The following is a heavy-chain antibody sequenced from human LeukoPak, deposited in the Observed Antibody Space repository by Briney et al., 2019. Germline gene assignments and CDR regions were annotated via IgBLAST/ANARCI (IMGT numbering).Heavy chain of an antibody. V-gene: IGHV4-38-2*02. CDR3: ARGSAGAGYDY. J-gene: IGHJ4*02. Sequence: SETLSLTCSVSGYSISSGYYWGWIRQPPGQGLEWIGSIYHSGSIYYKSSLKSRVTISVDKSKNQFSLKLSSVTAADTAVYYCARGSAGAGYDYWGQGTLVTVSS. D-gene: IGHD6-13*01. CDR2: IYHSGSI. CDR1: GYSISSGYY.